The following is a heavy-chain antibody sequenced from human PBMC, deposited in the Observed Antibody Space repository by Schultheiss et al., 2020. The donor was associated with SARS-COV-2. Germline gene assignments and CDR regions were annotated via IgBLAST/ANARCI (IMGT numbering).Heavy chain of an antibody. CDR2: IWYDGSNK. CDR3: ARDAKGSPIDY. CDR1: GFTFSSYG. V-gene: IGHV3-33*01. Sequence: LKISCAASGFTFSSYGMHWVRQAPGKGLEWVAVIWYDGSNKYYADSVKGRFTISRDNSKNTLYLQMNSLRAEDTAVYYCARDAKGSPIDYWGQGTLVTVSS. J-gene: IGHJ4*02.